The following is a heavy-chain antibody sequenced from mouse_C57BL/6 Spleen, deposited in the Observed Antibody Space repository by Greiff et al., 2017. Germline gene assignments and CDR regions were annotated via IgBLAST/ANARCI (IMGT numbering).Heavy chain of an antibody. CDR3: TTFGNYGTYAMDY. Sequence: VQLQQSGAELVRPGASVKLSCTASGFNIKDDYMHWVKQRPEQGLEWIGWIDPENGDTEYASKFQGKATITADTSSNTAYLQLSSLTSEDTAVYYCTTFGNYGTYAMDYWGQGTSVTVSS. CDR1: GFNIKDDY. D-gene: IGHD2-1*01. J-gene: IGHJ4*01. V-gene: IGHV14-4*01. CDR2: IDPENGDT.